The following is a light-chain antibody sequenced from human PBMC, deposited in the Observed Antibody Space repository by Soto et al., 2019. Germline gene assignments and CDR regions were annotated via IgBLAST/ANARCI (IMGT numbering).Light chain of an antibody. Sequence: QSALTQPASVSGSPGQSITISCTGTSSDVGGYNYVSWYQQHPDKAPKLMIYEVSNRPSGVSNRFSGSKSGNTASLTISGLQAEDEADYYCSSYTSSSTPYVVFGGGTKLTVL. V-gene: IGLV2-14*01. J-gene: IGLJ2*01. CDR3: SSYTSSSTPYVV. CDR1: SSDVGGYNY. CDR2: EVS.